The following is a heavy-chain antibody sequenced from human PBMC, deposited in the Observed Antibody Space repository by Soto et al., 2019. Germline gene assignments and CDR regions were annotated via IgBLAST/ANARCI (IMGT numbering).Heavy chain of an antibody. Sequence: GGSLRLSCAASGFTFNNYAMNWVRQAPGKGLEWVSGIIGDGSTTYYADSVKGRFTISRDNSKNTLFLQMNSLRAEDTAVYYCARGKGLTVSSTNYWGQGALVTVSS. J-gene: IGHJ4*02. V-gene: IGHV3-23*01. D-gene: IGHD2-2*01. CDR2: IIGDGSTT. CDR1: GFTFNNYA. CDR3: ARGKGLTVSSTNY.